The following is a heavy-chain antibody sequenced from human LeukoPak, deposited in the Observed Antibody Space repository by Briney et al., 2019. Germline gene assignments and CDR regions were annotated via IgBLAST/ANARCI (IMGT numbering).Heavy chain of an antibody. CDR2: IWYDGSNK. D-gene: IGHD3-10*01. CDR3: ARDRYYGSGSYADY. J-gene: IGHJ4*02. Sequence: PGRSLRLSCAASGFTFSSYGMHWVGQAPGKGLEWVAVIWYDGSNKYYADSVKGRFTISRDNSKNTLYLQMNSLRAEDTAVYYCARDRYYGSGSYADYWGQGTLVTVSS. V-gene: IGHV3-33*01. CDR1: GFTFSSYG.